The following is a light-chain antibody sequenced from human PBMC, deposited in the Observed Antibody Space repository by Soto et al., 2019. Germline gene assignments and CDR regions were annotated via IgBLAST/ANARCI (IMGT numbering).Light chain of an antibody. V-gene: IGKV1-5*01. Sequence: DIQMTQSPSTLSASIGDRAVITCRASESISSWLAWYQQKPGKAPKLLIYDVSSLESGVPSRFSGSGSGTEITRTISSLQPDDFATDYCQQYNGYPWTFGQGTKVDIK. J-gene: IGKJ1*01. CDR1: ESISSW. CDR3: QQYNGYPWT. CDR2: DVS.